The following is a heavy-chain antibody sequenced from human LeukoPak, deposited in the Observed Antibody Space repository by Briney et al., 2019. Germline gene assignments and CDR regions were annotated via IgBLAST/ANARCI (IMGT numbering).Heavy chain of an antibody. CDR3: ARDSSRVRASAFDI. Sequence: VASVKVSCKASGYTFTGYYIHWVRQAPGQGLEWIGWINPNSGGTNYAQKFQGRVTMTRDTSISTAYMELSRLRSDDTAVYYCARDSSRVRASAFDIWGQGTMVTVSS. D-gene: IGHD3-10*01. V-gene: IGHV1-2*02. CDR1: GYTFTGYY. CDR2: INPNSGGT. J-gene: IGHJ3*02.